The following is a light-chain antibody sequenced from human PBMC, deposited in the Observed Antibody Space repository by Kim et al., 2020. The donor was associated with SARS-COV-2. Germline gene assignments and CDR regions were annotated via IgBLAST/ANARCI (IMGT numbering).Light chain of an antibody. Sequence: YPGERATLSCRASQSVGSTYLAWYQQKPGQAPRLLIYGASSRATGIPDRFSGSGSGTDFTLTISRLEPEDFAVYYCQQYGGSPPDTFGQGTKLEI. J-gene: IGKJ2*01. CDR1: QSVGSTY. CDR3: QQYGGSPPDT. V-gene: IGKV3-20*01. CDR2: GAS.